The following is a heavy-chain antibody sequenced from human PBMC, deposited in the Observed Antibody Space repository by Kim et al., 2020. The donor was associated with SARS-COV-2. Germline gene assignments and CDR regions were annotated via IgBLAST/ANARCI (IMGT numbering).Heavy chain of an antibody. J-gene: IGHJ4*02. CDR1: GYTFTSYD. CDR3: ARGSYYYDSSGYYRESAKIDY. D-gene: IGHD3-22*01. V-gene: IGHV1-8*01. Sequence: ASVKVSCKASGYTFTSYDINWVRQATGQGLEWMGWMNPNSGNTGYAQKFQGRVTMTRNTSISTAYMELSSLRSEDTAVYYCARGSYYYDSSGYYRESAKIDYWGQGTLVTVSS. CDR2: MNPNSGNT.